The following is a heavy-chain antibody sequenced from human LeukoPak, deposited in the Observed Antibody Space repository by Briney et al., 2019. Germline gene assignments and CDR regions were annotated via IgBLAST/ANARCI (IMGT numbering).Heavy chain of an antibody. CDR2: ISGSGGST. D-gene: IGHD2-15*01. CDR3: AKDGGIVVVVGDY. V-gene: IGHV3-23*01. Sequence: PGGSLRLSCAASGFTFSSYATSWVRQAPGKGLEWVSAISGSGGSTYYADSVKGRFTISRDNSKNTLYLQMNSLRAEDTAVYYCAKDGGIVVVVGDYWGQGTLVTVSS. J-gene: IGHJ4*02. CDR1: GFTFSSYA.